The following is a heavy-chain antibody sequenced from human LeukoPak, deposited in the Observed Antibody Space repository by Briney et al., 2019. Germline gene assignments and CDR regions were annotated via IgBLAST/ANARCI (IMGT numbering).Heavy chain of an antibody. CDR1: GFTFSSYS. Sequence: PGGSLRLSCAASGFTFSSYSMNWVRQAPGKGLEWVSSISATGNNIYYADSVKGRFTISRDNAKNSLYLKMNSLRAEDTAVYYCARDRSGYTFDDWGQGTLVTVSS. CDR2: ISATGNNI. D-gene: IGHD5-18*01. J-gene: IGHJ4*02. V-gene: IGHV3-21*01. CDR3: ARDRSGYTFDD.